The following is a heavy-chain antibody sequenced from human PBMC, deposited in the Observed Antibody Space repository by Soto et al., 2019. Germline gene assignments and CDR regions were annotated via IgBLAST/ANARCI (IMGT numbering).Heavy chain of an antibody. V-gene: IGHV4-39*01. CDR1: GGSISTSRSY. D-gene: IGHD2-21*01. Sequence: QLQLLESGPGLVKASETLSLTCSVSGGSISTSRSYWAWIRQPPGKGLEWLANIFYSGSTLYTPSLARRFSVSVDTSKNEFSLKLRSVTAADTAVYYCARQPTTGDTDLWFDPWGQGTLVTVSS. J-gene: IGHJ5*02. CDR2: IFYSGST. CDR3: ARQPTTGDTDLWFDP.